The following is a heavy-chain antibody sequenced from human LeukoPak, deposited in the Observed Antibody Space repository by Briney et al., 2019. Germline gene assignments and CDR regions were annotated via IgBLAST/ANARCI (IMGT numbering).Heavy chain of an antibody. V-gene: IGHV3-30*18. J-gene: IGHJ6*04. CDR1: GFTFSSYG. Sequence: GGSLRLSCAASGFTFSSYGMHWVRQAPGKGLEWVAVISYDGSNKYYADSVKGQFTISRDNSKNTLYLQMNSLRAEDTAVYYCAKDPYCSSTSCAIDNYYGMDVWGKGTTVTVSS. CDR2: ISYDGSNK. CDR3: AKDPYCSSTSCAIDNYYGMDV. D-gene: IGHD2-2*01.